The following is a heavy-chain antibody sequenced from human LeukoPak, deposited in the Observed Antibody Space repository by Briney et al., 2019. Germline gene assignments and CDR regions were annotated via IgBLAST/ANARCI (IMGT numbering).Heavy chain of an antibody. Sequence: GGSLRLSCAASGFAFSDHYMHWVRQAPGKGLEWVAVISYDGSKKYYPESVRGRFTITRDNSKNTLFLQMSSLRAEDTALYYCAKDFGYDSGTYLEQWGQGTLVTVSS. CDR1: GFAFSDHY. D-gene: IGHD3-10*01. CDR2: ISYDGSKK. CDR3: AKDFGYDSGTYLEQ. V-gene: IGHV3-30*18. J-gene: IGHJ4*02.